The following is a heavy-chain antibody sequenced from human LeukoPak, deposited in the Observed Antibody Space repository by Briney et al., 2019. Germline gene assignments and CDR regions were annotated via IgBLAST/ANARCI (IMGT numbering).Heavy chain of an antibody. D-gene: IGHD5-12*01. CDR2: ISYSGST. Sequence: PSETLSLTCTVSGGSISSANYYWNWIRQPPGKGLEWIGYISYSGSTHYNPSLKSRVTISVDTSKNQFSLKLSSVTAADTAVYYCASKVATNFDYWGQGTLVTVSS. V-gene: IGHV4-30-4*01. CDR1: GGSISSANYY. J-gene: IGHJ4*02. CDR3: ASKVATNFDY.